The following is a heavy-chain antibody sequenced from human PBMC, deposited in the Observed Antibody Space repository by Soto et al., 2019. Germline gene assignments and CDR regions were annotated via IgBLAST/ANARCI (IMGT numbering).Heavy chain of an antibody. CDR3: AHALYFPRLAYFHY. V-gene: IGHV2-5*02. CDR2: IYWDDDK. CDR1: GFSLSTSGVG. J-gene: IGHJ4*02. Sequence: QITLKESGPTLVKPTQTLTLTCTFSGFSLSTSGVGVGWIRQPPGKALEWLALIYWDDDKRYSPSLKSRLTITNHTSKNQLVLTMTNMDPVDTATYYCAHALYFPRLAYFHYWGQGTLVTVSS. D-gene: IGHD3-9*01.